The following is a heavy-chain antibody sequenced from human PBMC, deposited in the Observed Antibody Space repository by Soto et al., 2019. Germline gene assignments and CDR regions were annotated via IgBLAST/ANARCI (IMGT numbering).Heavy chain of an antibody. V-gene: IGHV4-39*01. CDR3: ARSNRRSETLGDKYYFYY. J-gene: IGHJ4*02. CDR1: GGSISSSSYY. Sequence: QLQLQESGPGLVKPSETLSLTCTVSGGSISSSSYYWGWIRQPPGKGLEWIGSIYYSGSTYYNPSLKSRVTISVDTSKNQFSLKLSPGTAADTAVYYCARSNRRSETLGDKYYFYYWGQGTLVTVSS. CDR2: IYYSGST. D-gene: IGHD3-3*01.